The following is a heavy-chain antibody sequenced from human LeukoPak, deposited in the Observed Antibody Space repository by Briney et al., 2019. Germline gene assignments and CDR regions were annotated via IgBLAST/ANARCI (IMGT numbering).Heavy chain of an antibody. CDR2: ISSSSSTI. CDR1: GFTLSNAW. J-gene: IGHJ4*02. D-gene: IGHD4-17*01. Sequence: PGGSLRLSCAASGFTLSNAWMNWVRQAPGKGLEWVSYISSSSSTIYYADSVKGRFTISRDNAKNSLYLQMNSLRAEDTAVYYCARGMMTTDDYWGQGTLVTVSS. V-gene: IGHV3-48*01. CDR3: ARGMMTTDDY.